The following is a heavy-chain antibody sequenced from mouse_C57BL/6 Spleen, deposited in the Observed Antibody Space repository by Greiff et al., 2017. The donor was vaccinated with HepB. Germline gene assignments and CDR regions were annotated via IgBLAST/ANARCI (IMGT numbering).Heavy chain of an antibody. CDR1: GYAFTNYL. J-gene: IGHJ4*01. Sequence: QVHVKQSGAELVRPGTSVKVSCKASGYAFTNYLIEWVKQRPGQGLEWIGVINPGSGGTNYNEKFKGKATLTADKSSSTAYMQLSSLTSEDSAVYFCARYGSTYDAMDYWGQGTSVTVSS. CDR2: INPGSGGT. CDR3: ARYGSTYDAMDY. D-gene: IGHD1-1*01. V-gene: IGHV1-54*01.